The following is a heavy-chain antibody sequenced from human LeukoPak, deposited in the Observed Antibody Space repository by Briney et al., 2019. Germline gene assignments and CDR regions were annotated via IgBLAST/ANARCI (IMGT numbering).Heavy chain of an antibody. CDR1: GFTFSSYG. Sequence: GGCLRLSCAASGFTFSSYGMHWVRQAPGKGLEWVAVISYDGSNKYYADSVKGRFTISRDNSKNTLYLQMNSLRAEDTAVYYCAKKVLWFGDTKYYGMDVWGKGTTVTVSS. V-gene: IGHV3-30*18. D-gene: IGHD3-10*01. CDR2: ISYDGSNK. CDR3: AKKVLWFGDTKYYGMDV. J-gene: IGHJ6*04.